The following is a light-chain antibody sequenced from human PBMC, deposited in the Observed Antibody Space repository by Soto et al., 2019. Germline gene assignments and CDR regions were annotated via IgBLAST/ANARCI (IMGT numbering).Light chain of an antibody. CDR3: QQSYSTPLT. CDR2: AAS. J-gene: IGKJ4*01. Sequence: DIQMTQSPSSLSASVGDRVTITCRASQSISNFLNWYQQKPGKAPKLLIYAASSLQSGVPARFSGSESGTGFTLTISSLQPEDFATCYCQQSYSTPLTFGGGTKVDIK. CDR1: QSISNF. V-gene: IGKV1-39*01.